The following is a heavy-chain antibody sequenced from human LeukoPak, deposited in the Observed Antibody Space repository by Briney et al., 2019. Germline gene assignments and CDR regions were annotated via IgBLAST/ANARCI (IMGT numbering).Heavy chain of an antibody. J-gene: IGHJ3*02. CDR2: IKEDGTEK. V-gene: IGHV3-7*01. Sequence: GGSLRLSCAASGFSFNFFWMSWVRQAPGKGLEWVANIKEDGTEKHYVASVKGRSTISRDNGKKSLYLEMNRLRGEDTAVYYCARDSDKCRRCAFDIWGQGAMVTVSS. CDR1: GFSFNFFW. CDR3: ARDSDKCRRCAFDI.